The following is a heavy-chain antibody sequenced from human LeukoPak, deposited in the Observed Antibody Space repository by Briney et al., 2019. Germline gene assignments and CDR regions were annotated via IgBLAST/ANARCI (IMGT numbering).Heavy chain of an antibody. J-gene: IGHJ4*02. Sequence: GRCLRLFCVGCGVTFSNIPLSWVRQATGKGLEWVSAISGSGGNTYYADSVRGRFTISRDNSKNTLFLQMNTLRADDTAVYYCATTKQARRYFDYWGQGTLVTVSS. CDR3: ATTKQARRYFDY. V-gene: IGHV3-23*01. D-gene: IGHD1-1*01. CDR2: ISGSGGNT. CDR1: GVTFSNIP.